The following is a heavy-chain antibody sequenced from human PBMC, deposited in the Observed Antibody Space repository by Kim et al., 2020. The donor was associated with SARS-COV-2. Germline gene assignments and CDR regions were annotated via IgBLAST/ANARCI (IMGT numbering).Heavy chain of an antibody. CDR3: ARVEIVVVTPANLVTSYYFNGVDV. Sequence: ASVKVSCKASGYTFTNYGISWVRQAPGQGLEWMGWISTYNGNTNYAQKLQGRVTMTTDTSTSTAYMELRSLRSDDTAVYYCARVEIVVVTPANLVTSYYFNGVDVWGPGTTGTVSS. V-gene: IGHV1-18*01. CDR2: ISTYNGNT. CDR1: GYTFTNYG. J-gene: IGHJ6*02. D-gene: IGHD2-2*01.